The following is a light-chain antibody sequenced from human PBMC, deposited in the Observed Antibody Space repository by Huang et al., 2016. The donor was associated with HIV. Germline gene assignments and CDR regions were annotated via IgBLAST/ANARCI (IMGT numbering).Light chain of an antibody. CDR1: RSVGNN. CDR2: GAS. Sequence: IVMTQPPATLSVSSGERVTLSCRASRSVGNNLAWYQQTVGQPPRLLIYGASTRDTGIAARFSGSGYGTDFTLTISSLQSEDFAVYYCQQYNDWPPWYTFGQGTKLEIK. V-gene: IGKV3-15*01. J-gene: IGKJ2*01. CDR3: QQYNDWPPWYT.